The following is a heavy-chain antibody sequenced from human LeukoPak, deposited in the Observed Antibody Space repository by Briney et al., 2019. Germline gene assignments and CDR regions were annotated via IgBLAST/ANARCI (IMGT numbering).Heavy chain of an antibody. CDR1: GGSISSYY. J-gene: IGHJ4*02. CDR2: IYYSGST. D-gene: IGHD2-2*01. Sequence: SETLSLTCTVSGGSISSYYWGWIRQPPGKGLEWIGYIYYSGSTNYNPSLKSRVTISVDTSKNQFSLKLSSVTAADTAVYYCARVQHCSSTSCYSFDYWGQGTLVTVSS. CDR3: ARVQHCSSTSCYSFDY. V-gene: IGHV4-59*01.